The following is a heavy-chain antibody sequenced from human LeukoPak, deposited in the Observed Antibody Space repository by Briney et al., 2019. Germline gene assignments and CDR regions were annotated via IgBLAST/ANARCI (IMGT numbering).Heavy chain of an antibody. J-gene: IGHJ6*03. CDR3: ARRIGGRRAYYYYYMDV. CDR1: GGSINRYY. Sequence: PSQTLSLTCSVSGGSINRYYFSWIRQSAGKGLEWIGRIYSNGSPDYNPSLNSRVTISVDTSKNQFSLKLSSVTAADTAVYYCARRIGGRRAYYYYYMDVWGKGTTVTISS. D-gene: IGHD3-10*01. V-gene: IGHV4-4*07. CDR2: IYSNGSP.